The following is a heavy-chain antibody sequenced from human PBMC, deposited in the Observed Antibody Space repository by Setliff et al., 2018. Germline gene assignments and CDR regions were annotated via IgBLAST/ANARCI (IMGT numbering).Heavy chain of an antibody. D-gene: IGHD3-3*01. J-gene: IGHJ4*02. CDR2: VYTSGST. V-gene: IGHV4-59*01. Sequence: PSETLSLTCTVSGGAISNYYWSWIRQPPGKGLEWIGYVYTSGSTNYNPSLKSRVTISVDTSKNQFSLKLSSMTAADTAVYFCARGYYNFLSGYYTPYYFDYWGQGTLVTVSS. CDR1: GGAISNYY. CDR3: ARGYYNFLSGYYTPYYFDY.